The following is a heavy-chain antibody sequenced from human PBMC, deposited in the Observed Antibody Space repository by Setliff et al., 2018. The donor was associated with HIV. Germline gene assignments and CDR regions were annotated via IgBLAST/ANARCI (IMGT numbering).Heavy chain of an antibody. CDR2: VDYTGST. D-gene: IGHD2-21*02. CDR1: GGSSSTSNYY. J-gene: IGHJ4*02. Sequence: PSETLSLTCTVSGGSSSTSNYYWGWVRQPPGKGLERVGNVDYTGSTYYNPSLKSRVTISVDTSKNQFSLRLNSVTAADTAVYYCARQGNIVVVTSFDYWGQGTLVTVSS. CDR3: ARQGNIVVVTSFDY. V-gene: IGHV4-39*07.